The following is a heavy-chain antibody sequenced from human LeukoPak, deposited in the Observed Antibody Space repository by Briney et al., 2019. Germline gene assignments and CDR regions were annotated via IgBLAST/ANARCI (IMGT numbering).Heavy chain of an antibody. V-gene: IGHV3-23*01. Sequence: HPGGSLRLSCAASGFTFSSYAMHWVRQAPGKGLEWVSAISGSGGRTNYADSVRGRFTISRDNSKNTVYLQMDSLRVEGTAVFFCAKEDSEGDANWFDSWGQGTLVTVSS. CDR1: GFTFSSYA. CDR2: ISGSGGRT. D-gene: IGHD1-14*01. CDR3: AKEDSEGDANWFDS. J-gene: IGHJ5*01.